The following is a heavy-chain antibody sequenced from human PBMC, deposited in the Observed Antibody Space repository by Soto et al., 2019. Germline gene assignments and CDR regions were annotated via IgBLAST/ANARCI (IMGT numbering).Heavy chain of an antibody. J-gene: IGHJ1*01. CDR1: EFTISSYA. CDR3: ARDAVAMGY. Sequence: GGSLRLSCAASEFTISSYAIHWVRQAPGKGLEWVAVISYDGSSKYNSDSVKGPFTISRDKSKNTVYLQMHSLTVEDTAVYYCARDAVAMGYWGRGTLVTVSS. D-gene: IGHD6-19*01. CDR2: ISYDGSSK. V-gene: IGHV3-30-3*01.